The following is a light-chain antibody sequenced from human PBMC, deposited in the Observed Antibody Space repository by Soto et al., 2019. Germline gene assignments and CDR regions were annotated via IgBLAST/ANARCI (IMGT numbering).Light chain of an antibody. CDR2: GAS. CDR1: QSVSNN. Sequence: EIVMTQSPATLCVSPGERATLSCRASQSVSNNLAWYQKKPGQAPRLLIYGASTRATGIPARFSGSGSGTEFTLTISSLQSEDFAVYYCQQYNNWWTFGQGTKVEIK. V-gene: IGKV3-15*01. J-gene: IGKJ1*01. CDR3: QQYNNWWT.